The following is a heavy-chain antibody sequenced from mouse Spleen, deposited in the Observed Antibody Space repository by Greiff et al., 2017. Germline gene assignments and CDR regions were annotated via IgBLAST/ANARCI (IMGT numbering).Heavy chain of an antibody. CDR1: GYTFTDYE. CDR2: IDPETGGT. Sequence: QVQLQQSGAELVRPGASVTLSCKASGYTFTDYEMHWVKQTPVHGLEWIGAIDPETGGTAYNQKFKGKAILTADKSSSTAYMELRSLTSEDSAVYYCTRGGGYYGNFSAMDYWGQGTSVTVSS. V-gene: IGHV1-15*01. D-gene: IGHD2-1*01. CDR3: TRGGGYYGNFSAMDY. J-gene: IGHJ4*01.